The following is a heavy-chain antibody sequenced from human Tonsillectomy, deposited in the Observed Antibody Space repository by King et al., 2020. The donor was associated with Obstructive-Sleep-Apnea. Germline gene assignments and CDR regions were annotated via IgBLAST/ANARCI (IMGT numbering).Heavy chain of an antibody. CDR3: ARDGALSAWSWGGFDY. D-gene: IGHD6-19*01. V-gene: IGHV3-30-3*01. CDR1: GFTFSHYA. CDR2: ISFDGSNK. J-gene: IGHJ4*02. Sequence: VQLVESGGGVVQPGRSLRLSCEASGFTFSHYAMHWVRQAPGQGLVWGAVISFDGSNKYYEDAGKGRFTIPRDNSKTTLYVQMNSLRTEDTAVYHCARDGALSAWSWGGFDYWGQGTLVTVSS.